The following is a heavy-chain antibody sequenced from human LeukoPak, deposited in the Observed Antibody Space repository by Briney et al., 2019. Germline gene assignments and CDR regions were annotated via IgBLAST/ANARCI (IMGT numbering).Heavy chain of an antibody. CDR3: AKALSHRSHFGY. Sequence: GGSLRLSCAPSGFTLSSYAMSWVRQALGKGLEWVSGISDSGGAIFYADSVKGRFTISRDNSKNTLYLQMKSLRAEDTAVYYCAKALSHRSHFGYWGQGTLVTVSS. V-gene: IGHV3-23*01. CDR2: ISDSGGAI. D-gene: IGHD1-26*01. CDR1: GFTLSSYA. J-gene: IGHJ4*02.